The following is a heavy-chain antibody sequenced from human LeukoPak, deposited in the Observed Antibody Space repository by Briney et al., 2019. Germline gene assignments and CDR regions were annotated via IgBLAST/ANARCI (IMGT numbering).Heavy chain of an antibody. J-gene: IGHJ5*02. Sequence: SETLSLTCTVSGGSISSYYWSWIRQPPGKGLEWIGYIYYSGSTNYNPSLKSRVTISVDTSKNQFSLKLSSVTAADTAVYYCARDAGSGAWFDPWGQGTLVTVSS. D-gene: IGHD6-19*01. CDR3: ARDAGSGAWFDP. V-gene: IGHV4-59*01. CDR2: IYYSGST. CDR1: GGSISSYY.